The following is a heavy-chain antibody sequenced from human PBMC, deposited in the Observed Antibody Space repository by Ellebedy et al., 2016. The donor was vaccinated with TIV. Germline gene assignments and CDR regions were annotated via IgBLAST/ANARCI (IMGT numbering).Heavy chain of an antibody. CDR3: ARFIAASGYDH. V-gene: IGHV4-59*01. CDR1: GGSISSYY. D-gene: IGHD6-6*01. CDR2: MYYSGGA. Sequence: MPSETLSLTCTVSGGSISSYYWGWIRQPPEKGLEWIGYMYYSGGANYNPSLKSRVAISVDTSKNQFSLKLSSVTAADTAIYYCARFIAASGYDHWGQGTLVTVSS. J-gene: IGHJ4*02.